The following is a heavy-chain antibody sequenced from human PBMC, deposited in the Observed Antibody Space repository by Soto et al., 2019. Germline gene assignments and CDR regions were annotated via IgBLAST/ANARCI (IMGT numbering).Heavy chain of an antibody. D-gene: IGHD3-9*01. CDR1: CASIRSGYYF. V-gene: IGHV4-30-4*02. CDR3: ARGLVIRPYYYHGMDV. CDR2: ISSIGST. Sequence: SDTLSLTCTVSCASIRSGYYFWSWIRQSPGKGLEWIGYISSIGSTYYNPSLKSRVSVSRDTSKNQFSLKLSSVTTTDTAVYYCARGLVIRPYYYHGMDVWGQGTTVT. J-gene: IGHJ6*02.